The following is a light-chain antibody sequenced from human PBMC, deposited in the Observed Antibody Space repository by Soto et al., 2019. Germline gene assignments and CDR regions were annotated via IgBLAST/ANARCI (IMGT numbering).Light chain of an antibody. CDR1: QNVNTNP. CDR3: QQFDSPPQT. V-gene: IGKV3-20*01. CDR2: GTT. Sequence: EIVLTQSPGTLSLSPGERATLSCRASQNVNTNPLTWYQQKPGRAPRLLIYGTTNRATGIPDRFSGSGSGTDFTLIISRLEPEDFAVYYCQQFDSPPQTFGQGTKLEIK. J-gene: IGKJ2*01.